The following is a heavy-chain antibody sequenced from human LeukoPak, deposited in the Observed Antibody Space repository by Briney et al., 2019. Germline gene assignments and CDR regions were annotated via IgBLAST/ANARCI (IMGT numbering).Heavy chain of an antibody. D-gene: IGHD3-3*01. CDR3: AKDRTRQAY. CDR2: IKEDGSDK. J-gene: IGHJ4*02. V-gene: IGHV3-7*03. Sequence: PGGSLRLSCAASGFTFSSYSMNWVRQAPGKGLEWVANIKEDGSDKYYVDSLKGRFTISRDNAKNSLYLQTNSLRAEDTAVYYCAKDRTRQAYWGQGTLVTVSS. CDR1: GFTFSSYS.